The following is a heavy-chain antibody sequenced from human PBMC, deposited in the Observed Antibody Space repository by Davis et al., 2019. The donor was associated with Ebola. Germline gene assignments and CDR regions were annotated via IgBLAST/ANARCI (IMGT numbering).Heavy chain of an antibody. CDR2: IYYSGST. J-gene: IGHJ4*02. D-gene: IGHD3-22*01. CDR1: GASISGYY. CDR3: ARARDSSGYADY. V-gene: IGHV4-59*12. Sequence: MPSETLSLTCTVSGASISGYYWSWIRQPPGKGLEWIAYIYYSGSTNYNPSLKSRVTISVDTSKNQFSLKLSSVTAADTAVYYCARARDSSGYADYWGQGTLVTVSS.